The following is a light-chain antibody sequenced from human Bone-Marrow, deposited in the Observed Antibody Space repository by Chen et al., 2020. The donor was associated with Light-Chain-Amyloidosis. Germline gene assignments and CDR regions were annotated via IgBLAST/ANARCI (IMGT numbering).Light chain of an antibody. CDR1: HSNYP. CDR2: LNSNRSY. CDR3: QTWDPGNWV. Sequence: HSNYPIPCQQQQPDQGPRYRIRLNSNRSYSKSDAIPARFSGSSSGTERYFTISSLQSEDEADYYGQTWDPGNWVFGGGTKLTVL. V-gene: IGLV4-69*01. J-gene: IGLJ3*02.